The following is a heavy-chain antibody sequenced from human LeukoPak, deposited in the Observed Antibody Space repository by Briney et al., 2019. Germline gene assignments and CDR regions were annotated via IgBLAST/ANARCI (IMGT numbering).Heavy chain of an antibody. CDR1: GYTFTNYA. Sequence: GASVKVSCKASGYTFTNYAMNWVRQAPGQGLEWMGWINTNTGNPTYAQGFTGRFVFSLDTSVSTAYLQISSLKAEDTAVYYCARGPPNWGSPSSFDFWGQGTLVTVSS. J-gene: IGHJ4*02. V-gene: IGHV7-4-1*02. CDR2: INTNTGNP. D-gene: IGHD7-27*01. CDR3: ARGPPNWGSPSSFDF.